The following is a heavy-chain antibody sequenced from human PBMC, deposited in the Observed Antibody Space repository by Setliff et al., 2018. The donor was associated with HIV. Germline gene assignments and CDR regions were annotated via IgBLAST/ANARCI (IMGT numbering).Heavy chain of an antibody. Sequence: ASVKVSCKASGGTFSSYAISWVRQAPGQGLEWMGWINPYSGKTKYAQNLQGRVTMATDTSTSTADMELRSLRSEDTAVYYCARFGGGVDFWGQGTLVTVSS. V-gene: IGHV1-18*01. CDR1: GGTFSSYA. CDR3: ARFGGGVDF. CDR2: INPYSGKT. J-gene: IGHJ4*02. D-gene: IGHD2-8*02.